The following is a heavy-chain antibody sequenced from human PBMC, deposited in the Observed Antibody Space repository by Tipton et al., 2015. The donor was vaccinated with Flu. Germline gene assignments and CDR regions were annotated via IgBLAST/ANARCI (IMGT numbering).Heavy chain of an antibody. J-gene: IGHJ4*02. CDR1: GGSISSSSYH. D-gene: IGHD1-26*01. CDR2: VHYSGST. CDR3: AREGRNSGGLDY. V-gene: IGHV4-39*07. Sequence: TLSLTCTVSGGSISSSSYHWGWIRQPPGMGLEWIGSVHYSGSTYQNPSLESRVTISVDTSKNQFSLKLSSVTAADTAVYLCAREGRNSGGLDYWGQGTLVTGSS.